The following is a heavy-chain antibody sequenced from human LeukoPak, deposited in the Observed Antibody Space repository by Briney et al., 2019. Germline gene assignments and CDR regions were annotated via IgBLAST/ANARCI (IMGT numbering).Heavy chain of an antibody. D-gene: IGHD3-16*02. CDR3: ARTLGWASSRYPFDG. V-gene: IGHV4-39*01. J-gene: IGHJ4*02. Sequence: SETLSLTCTVSGGSISSSNYSWGWIRQPPGKGLEWIGSVYYSGNTDYNPSLKSRVTISVDTSKNQFSLKVNSVTAADTAVYYCARTLGWASSRYPFDGWGQGTLVTVSS. CDR1: GGSISSSNYS. CDR2: VYYSGNT.